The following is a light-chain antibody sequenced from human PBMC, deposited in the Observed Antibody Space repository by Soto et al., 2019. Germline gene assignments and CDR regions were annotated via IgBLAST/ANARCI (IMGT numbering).Light chain of an antibody. V-gene: IGKV3-20*01. Sequence: EIVLTQSPGTLSLSPGERATLSCRASQSVSSSYLAWYQQKPGQAPRLLIYGASSRATGIPDRFSGSGSGTDFTLTISRLEPEDFAVYYWQQYGISSWTFGQGTKVEIK. J-gene: IGKJ1*01. CDR2: GAS. CDR1: QSVSSSY. CDR3: QQYGISSWT.